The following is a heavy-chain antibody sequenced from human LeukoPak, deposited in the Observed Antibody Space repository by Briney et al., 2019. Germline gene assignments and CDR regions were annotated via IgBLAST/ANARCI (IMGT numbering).Heavy chain of an antibody. V-gene: IGHV4-39*01. CDR2: IYYSGST. D-gene: IGHD3/OR15-3a*01. CDR3: ARQTGSGLFILP. J-gene: IGHJ4*02. CDR1: GGSISSSSYY. Sequence: SETLSLTCTVSGGSISSSSYYWGWIRQPPGKGLEWIGSIYYSGSTYYNPSLKSRVTISVDTSKNQFSLKLSSVTAADTAVYYCARQTGSGLFILPGGQGTLVTVSS.